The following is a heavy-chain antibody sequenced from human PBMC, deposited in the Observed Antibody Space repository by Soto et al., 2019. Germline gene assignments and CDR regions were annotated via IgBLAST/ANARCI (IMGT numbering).Heavy chain of an antibody. CDR1: GFTFSSYA. V-gene: IGHV3-23*01. CDR3: ARYIPGVRYYGMDV. Sequence: GGSLRLSCAASGFTFSSYAMKWVRQAPGKGLEWVSLIGESGTPTYYADSVKGRFTISRDNSGNKLFLEMYSLRAEVTAVYYCARYIPGVRYYGMDVWGQGTTVTVSS. D-gene: IGHD2-2*01. CDR2: IGESGTPT. J-gene: IGHJ6*02.